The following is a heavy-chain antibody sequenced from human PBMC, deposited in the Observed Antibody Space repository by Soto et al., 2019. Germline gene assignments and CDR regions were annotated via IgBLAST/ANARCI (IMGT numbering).Heavy chain of an antibody. CDR1: GFTFSSYA. V-gene: IGHV3-30-3*01. Sequence: PGGSLRLSCAASGFTFSSYAMHWVRQAPGKGLEWVAVISYDGSNKYYADSVKGRFTISRDNSKNTLYLQMNSLRAEDTAVYYCAGAYYSSWYQREGGPFDYWGQGTLVTVSS. CDR3: AGAYYSSWYQREGGPFDY. CDR2: ISYDGSNK. D-gene: IGHD6-13*01. J-gene: IGHJ4*02.